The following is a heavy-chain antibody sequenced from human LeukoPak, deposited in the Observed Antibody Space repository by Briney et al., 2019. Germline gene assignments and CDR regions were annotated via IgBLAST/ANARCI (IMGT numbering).Heavy chain of an antibody. V-gene: IGHV4-30-4*01. D-gene: IGHD2-15*01. CDR1: GGSISSGGYY. CDR2: IYYSGST. Sequence: SETLSLTCTVSGGSISSGGYYWGWIRQPPGKGLEWIGSIYYSGSTYYIPSLRTRVTISVDTSKNQFSLRLSSVTAADTAVYYCARDAGSHHDAFDIWGQGTMVTVSS. CDR3: ARDAGSHHDAFDI. J-gene: IGHJ3*02.